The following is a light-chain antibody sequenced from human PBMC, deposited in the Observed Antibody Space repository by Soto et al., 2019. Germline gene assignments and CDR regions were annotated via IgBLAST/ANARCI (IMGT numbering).Light chain of an antibody. CDR2: GAS. CDR3: QQYGSSLTWT. V-gene: IGKV3-20*01. J-gene: IGKJ1*01. CDR1: QSVSSSY. Sequence: EIVSTQSPGTLSLSPGERATLSCRASQSVSSSYLAWYQQKPGQAPRPLIYGASSRATGIPDRFGGSGSGTDFTLTISRLEPEDFAVYYCQQYGSSLTWTFGQGTKVEIK.